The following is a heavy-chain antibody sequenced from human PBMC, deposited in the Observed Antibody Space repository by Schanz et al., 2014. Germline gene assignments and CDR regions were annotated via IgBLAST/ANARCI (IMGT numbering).Heavy chain of an antibody. D-gene: IGHD6-6*01. J-gene: IGHJ4*02. CDR3: ARDQSPYTNSSDVRYFDY. CDR2: INNSGST. CDR1: GGSISSGGYY. Sequence: QVQLQESGPGLVKPSQTLSLTCTVSGGSISSGGYYWSWIRQHPGKGLEWIGEINNSGSTNYNPSLKSRVTISLDKSKSQFSLTLNAVTAADTAVYYCARDQSPYTNSSDVRYFDYWGQGSLVTVSS. V-gene: IGHV4-31*03.